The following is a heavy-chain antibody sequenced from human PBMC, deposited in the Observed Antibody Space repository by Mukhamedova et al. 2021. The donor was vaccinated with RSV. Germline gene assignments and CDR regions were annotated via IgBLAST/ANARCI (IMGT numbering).Heavy chain of an antibody. Sequence: GLEWVSGISDSGHNTYYLDSVRDRFTISRDNSENTLYLHMNSLRVDDTAVYYCATEVGATDHWGQGTRVTVSS. D-gene: IGHD1-26*01. J-gene: IGHJ4*02. CDR3: ATEVGATDH. V-gene: IGHV3-23*01. CDR2: ISDSGHNT.